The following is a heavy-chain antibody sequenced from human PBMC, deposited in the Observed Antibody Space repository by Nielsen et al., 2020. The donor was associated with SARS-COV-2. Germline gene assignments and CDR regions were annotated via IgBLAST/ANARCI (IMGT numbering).Heavy chain of an antibody. D-gene: IGHD3-22*01. CDR3: ASIRDSSGYS. CDR1: GGSISSYY. CDR2: IYYSGST. Sequence: SETLSLTCTVSGGSISSYYWSWIRQPPGKGLEWIGYIYYSGSTNYNPSLKSRVTISVDTSKNQFSLKLSSVTAADTAVYYCASIRDSSGYSWGQGTLVTVSS. V-gene: IGHV4-59*01. J-gene: IGHJ4*02.